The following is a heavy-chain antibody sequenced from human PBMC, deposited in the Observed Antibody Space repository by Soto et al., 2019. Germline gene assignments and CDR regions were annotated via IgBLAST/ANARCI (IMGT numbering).Heavy chain of an antibody. D-gene: IGHD3-10*01. Sequence: SEIQSLTCAVYGGSFSGHYWSWIRQPPGKGLEWLGEINHSGSTNYNPSLKSRVTISVDTSNNQFSLKLSSVTAADTAVYYCARSTGANWGPGTLVTVSS. CDR2: INHSGST. J-gene: IGHJ4*02. V-gene: IGHV4-34*01. CDR1: GGSFSGHY. CDR3: ARSTGAN.